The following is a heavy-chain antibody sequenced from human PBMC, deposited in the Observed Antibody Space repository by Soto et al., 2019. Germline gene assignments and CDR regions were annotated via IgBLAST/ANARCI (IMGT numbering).Heavy chain of an antibody. CDR1: GGTFSSYI. V-gene: IGHV1-69*02. J-gene: IGHJ4*02. D-gene: IGHD1-26*01. CDR3: ARFPQTAIVGAAYFDY. CDR2: VIPILGIA. Sequence: SVKVSCKASGGTFSSYIISWLLQAPGQGLEWMGRVIPILGIANYAQKFQGRVTITADKSTSTAYMELSSLRSEDTAVYYCARFPQTAIVGAAYFDYWGQGTLVTVSS.